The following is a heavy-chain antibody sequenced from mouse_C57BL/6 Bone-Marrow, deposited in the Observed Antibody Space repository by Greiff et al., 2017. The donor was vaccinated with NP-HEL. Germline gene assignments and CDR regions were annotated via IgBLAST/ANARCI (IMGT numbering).Heavy chain of an antibody. V-gene: IGHV1-18*01. CDR3: ASVYYYGNSCGGYAMDY. CDR2: INPNNGGT. J-gene: IGHJ4*01. D-gene: IGHD1-1*01. Sequence: VQLQQSGPELVKPGASVKIPCKASGYTFTDYNMDWVKQSHGKSLEWIGDINPNNGGTIYNQKFKGKATLTVDKSSSTAYMELRSLTSEDTAVYYCASVYYYGNSCGGYAMDYWGQGTSVTVSS. CDR1: GYTFTDYN.